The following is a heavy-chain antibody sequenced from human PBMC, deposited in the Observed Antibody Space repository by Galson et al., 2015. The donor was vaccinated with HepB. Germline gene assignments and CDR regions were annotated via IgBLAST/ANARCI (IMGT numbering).Heavy chain of an antibody. D-gene: IGHD2-8*01. Sequence: SLRLSCAASEFTFSTYWMHWVRHAAGKGLVWVSRIDSDGSDTSYADSVKGRFTISRDNAKNTLYLEMNSLRAEDTAVYYCARAALYCTIPNCPFFDYWGQGTLVTVSS. V-gene: IGHV3-74*01. CDR2: IDSDGSDT. CDR1: EFTFSTYW. J-gene: IGHJ4*02. CDR3: ARAALYCTIPNCPFFDY.